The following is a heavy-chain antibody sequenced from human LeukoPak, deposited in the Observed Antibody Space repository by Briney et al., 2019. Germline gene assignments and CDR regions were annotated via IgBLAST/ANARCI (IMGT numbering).Heavy chain of an antibody. D-gene: IGHD4-17*01. CDR3: ARYSFPGELGVDYGDLFGYGMDV. Sequence: SETLSLTCAVYGGSFSGYYWSWIRQPPGKGLEWIGEINHSGSTNYNPSLKSRVTISVDTSKNQFSLKLSSVTAADTAVYYCARYSFPGELGVDYGDLFGYGMDVWGQGTTVTVPS. V-gene: IGHV4-34*01. CDR2: INHSGST. CDR1: GGSFSGYY. J-gene: IGHJ6*02.